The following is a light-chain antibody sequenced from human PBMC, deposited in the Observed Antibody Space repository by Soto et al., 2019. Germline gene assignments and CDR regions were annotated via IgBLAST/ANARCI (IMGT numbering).Light chain of an antibody. V-gene: IGLV2-14*01. CDR1: GSDVGRYDY. CDR3: SSYTSSSTYV. CDR2: EVT. Sequence: QSALTQPASVSGSPGQSITISCTGTGSDVGRYDYVSWYQHHPGKAPKVMIYEVTNRPSGVSNRFSGSKSGNTASLTISGLLAEDEADYYCSSYTSSSTYVFGTGTKVTV. J-gene: IGLJ1*01.